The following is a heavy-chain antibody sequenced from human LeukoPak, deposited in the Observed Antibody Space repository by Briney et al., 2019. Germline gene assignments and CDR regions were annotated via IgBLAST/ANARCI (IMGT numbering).Heavy chain of an antibody. D-gene: IGHD1-26*01. J-gene: IGHJ6*03. CDR1: GFTFDDYG. CDR3: ARDRGSATGSYYYYYMDV. V-gene: IGHV3-20*04. CDR2: INWNGGST. Sequence: PGGSLRLSCAASGFTFDDYGMSWVRQAPGKGLEWVSGINWNGGSTGYADSVKGRFTISRDNAKNSLYLQMNSLRAEDTALYYCARDRGSATGSYYYYYMDVWGKGTTVTVSS.